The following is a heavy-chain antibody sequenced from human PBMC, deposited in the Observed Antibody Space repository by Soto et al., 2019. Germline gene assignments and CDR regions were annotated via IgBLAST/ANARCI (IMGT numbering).Heavy chain of an antibody. CDR1: GFPFDAYV. Sequence: PGGSLRLSCAASGFPFDAYVMHWVRQGPGKGLEWVSLITWDGGSTYYADSVKGRFTISRDNSENSLYLQMNSLGPEDTALYYCAKGNYYDSSGYYYFDYWGQGTLVTVSS. CDR2: ITWDGGST. CDR3: AKGNYYDSSGYYYFDY. J-gene: IGHJ4*02. V-gene: IGHV3-43*01. D-gene: IGHD3-22*01.